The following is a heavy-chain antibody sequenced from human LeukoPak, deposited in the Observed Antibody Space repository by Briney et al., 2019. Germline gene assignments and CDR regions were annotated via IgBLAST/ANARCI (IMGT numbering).Heavy chain of an antibody. CDR2: MYYSGGT. CDR1: GGSISSGEYY. J-gene: IGHJ4*02. D-gene: IGHD5-18*01. CDR3: ARDSGYSYGPFDY. Sequence: SQTLSLTCTVSGGSISSGEYYWSWIRQSPGRGLEWIGYMYYSGGTYYNPSLKSRVTISVDTSKNQFSLKLSSLTAADTAVYYCARDSGYSYGPFDYWGQGTLVTVSS. V-gene: IGHV4-30-4*01.